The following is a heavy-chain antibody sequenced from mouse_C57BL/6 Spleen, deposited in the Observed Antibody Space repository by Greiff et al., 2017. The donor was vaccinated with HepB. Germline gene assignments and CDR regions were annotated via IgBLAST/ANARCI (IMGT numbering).Heavy chain of an antibody. CDR2: IDPSDSYT. Sequence: QVQLQQPGAELVKPGASVKLSCKASGYTFTSYWMQWVKQRPGQGLEWIGEIDPSDSYTNYNQKFKGKATLTVDTSSSTAYMQLSSLTSEDSAVYYCASNWYFDVWGTGTTVTVSS. J-gene: IGHJ1*03. CDR3: ASNWYFDV. V-gene: IGHV1-50*01. CDR1: GYTFTSYW.